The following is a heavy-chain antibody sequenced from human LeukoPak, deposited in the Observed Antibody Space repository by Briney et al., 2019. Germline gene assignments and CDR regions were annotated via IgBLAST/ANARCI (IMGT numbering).Heavy chain of an antibody. CDR1: GYTFTSYG. D-gene: IGHD2-2*02. J-gene: IGHJ5*02. CDR3: ARGVAAAITDWSDP. V-gene: IGHV1-18*01. Sequence: ASVKVSCKASGYTFTSYGISWVRQAPGQGLEWMGWISAYNGNTNYAQTLQGRVTMTTDTSTSTAYKELRSLRADDTAVYYCARGVAAAITDWSDPWGQGTLVTVSS. CDR2: ISAYNGNT.